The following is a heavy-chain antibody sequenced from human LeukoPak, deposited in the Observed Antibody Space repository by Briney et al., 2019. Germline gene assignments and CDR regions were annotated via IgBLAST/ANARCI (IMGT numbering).Heavy chain of an antibody. CDR2: IYKTGST. J-gene: IGHJ4*02. V-gene: IGHV4-31*03. CDR1: GGSISSGSYY. Sequence: SQTLSLTCNVSGGSISSGSYYWSWIRQHPGKGLEWIGYIYKTGSTYYNPSLKSRVTISVDTSENQFSLKVNSVTAADTAVYYCARGTAVTDSWGQGILSPSPQ. CDR3: ARGTAVTDS. D-gene: IGHD6-19*01.